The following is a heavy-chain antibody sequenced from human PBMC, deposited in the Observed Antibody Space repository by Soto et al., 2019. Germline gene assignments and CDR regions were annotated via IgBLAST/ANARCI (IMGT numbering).Heavy chain of an antibody. V-gene: IGHV4-4*02. J-gene: IGHJ6*02. CDR1: GGSISSSNW. CDR3: AREGYNARRLGIVVVPAAIRRYYGMDV. CDR2: IYHSGST. D-gene: IGHD2-2*03. Sequence: SETLSLTCAVSGGSISSSNWWSWVRQPPGKGLEWIGEIYHSGSTNYNPSLKSRVTISVDKSKNQFSLKLSSVTAADTAVYYCAREGYNARRLGIVVVPAAIRRYYGMDVWGQGTTVTVSS.